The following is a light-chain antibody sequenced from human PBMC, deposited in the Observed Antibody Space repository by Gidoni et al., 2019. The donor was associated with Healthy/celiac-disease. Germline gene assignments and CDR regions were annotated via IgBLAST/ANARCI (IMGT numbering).Light chain of an antibody. V-gene: IGLV2-11*01. CDR2: DVS. J-gene: IGLJ2*01. CDR1: SSDVGGYNY. CDR3: CSYAGSYTFV. Sequence: QSALTQPRSVSGSPGQPVTISCTATSSDVGGYNYVSWYQQHPGKAPKLMIYDVSKRPSGVPDRFSGSKSGNTASLTISGLQAEDEADYYCCSYAGSYTFVFGGGTKLTVL.